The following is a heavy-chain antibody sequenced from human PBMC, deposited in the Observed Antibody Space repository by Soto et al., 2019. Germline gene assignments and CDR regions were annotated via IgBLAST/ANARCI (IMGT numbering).Heavy chain of an antibody. J-gene: IGHJ4*02. Sequence: SSETLSLTCTVSGGSVSSGSYYWSWIRQPPGKGLEWIGYIYYSGSTNYNPSLKSRVTISVDTSKNQFSLKLSSVTAADTAVYYCATNPLAVAGPYYFDYWGQGTLVTVSS. CDR1: GGSVSSGSYY. V-gene: IGHV4-61*01. CDR2: IYYSGST. CDR3: ATNPLAVAGPYYFDY. D-gene: IGHD6-19*01.